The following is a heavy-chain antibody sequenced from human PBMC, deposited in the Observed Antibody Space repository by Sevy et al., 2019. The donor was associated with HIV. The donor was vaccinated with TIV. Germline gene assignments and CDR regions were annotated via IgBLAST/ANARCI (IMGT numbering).Heavy chain of an antibody. D-gene: IGHD3-3*01. V-gene: IGHV3-30-3*01. CDR3: ARELPTIFGVVIAQAYYYYGMDV. J-gene: IGHJ6*02. Sequence: GGSLRLSCAASGFTFSSYAMHWVRQAPGKGLEWVAVISYDGSNKYYADSVKGRFTISRDNSKNTLYLQMNSLRAEDTAVYYGARELPTIFGVVIAQAYYYYGMDVWGQGTTVTVSS. CDR2: ISYDGSNK. CDR1: GFTFSSYA.